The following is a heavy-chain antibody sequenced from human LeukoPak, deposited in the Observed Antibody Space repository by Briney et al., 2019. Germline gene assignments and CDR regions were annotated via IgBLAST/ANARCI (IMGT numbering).Heavy chain of an antibody. CDR3: ARSPGHYYDKAFDP. CDR1: GGSISSGGYY. CDR2: IYYSGST. Sequence: SETLSLTCTVSGGSISSGGYYWSWIRQHPGKGLEWIGYIYYSGSTYYNPSLKSRVTISVDKSKNQFSLKLSSVTAADTAVYYCARSPGHYYDKAFDPWGRGTLVTVSS. D-gene: IGHD3-22*01. J-gene: IGHJ5*02. V-gene: IGHV4-31*03.